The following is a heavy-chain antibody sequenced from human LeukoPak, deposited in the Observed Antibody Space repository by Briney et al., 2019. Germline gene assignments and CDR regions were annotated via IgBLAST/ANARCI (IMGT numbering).Heavy chain of an antibody. CDR3: AKTLWGLTLLSSDY. CDR2: ISDSGGST. Sequence: GGSLRLSCAASGFTFTGYTMTWVRQAPGKGLEWVSGISDSGGSTHYADSVKGRFTISRDNSKNTLYLHMNSLRLEDTAVYWCAKTLWGLTLLSSDYWGQGTLVTVSS. D-gene: IGHD3-16*01. V-gene: IGHV3-23*01. J-gene: IGHJ4*02. CDR1: GFTFTGYT.